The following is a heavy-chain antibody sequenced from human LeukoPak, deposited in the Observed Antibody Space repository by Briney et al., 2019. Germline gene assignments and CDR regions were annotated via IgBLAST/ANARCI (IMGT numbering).Heavy chain of an antibody. Sequence: GGSLRLSCSASGFTFSVYFMHWVRQAPGKGLEYVSSISSNEYDTYYADSVKGRFAISRDNSKNTLFLQMSSLSAEDTAVYYCVKDLNGTWSFDYWGQGTLVTVSS. D-gene: IGHD2-8*01. CDR1: GFTFSVYF. J-gene: IGHJ4*02. CDR3: VKDLNGTWSFDY. V-gene: IGHV3-64D*06. CDR2: ISSNEYDT.